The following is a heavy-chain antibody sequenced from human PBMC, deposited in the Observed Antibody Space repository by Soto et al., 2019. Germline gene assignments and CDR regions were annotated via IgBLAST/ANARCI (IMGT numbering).Heavy chain of an antibody. CDR2: ISAYNGNT. CDR1: GYTFTSYG. Sequence: ASVKVSCKASGYTFTSYGISWVRQAPGQGLERMGWISAYNGNTNYAQKLQGRVTMTTDTSTSTAYMELRSLRSDDTAVYYCARDGEITIFGVVMGGPNWFDPWGQGTLVTVSS. D-gene: IGHD3-3*01. CDR3: ARDGEITIFGVVMGGPNWFDP. V-gene: IGHV1-18*01. J-gene: IGHJ5*02.